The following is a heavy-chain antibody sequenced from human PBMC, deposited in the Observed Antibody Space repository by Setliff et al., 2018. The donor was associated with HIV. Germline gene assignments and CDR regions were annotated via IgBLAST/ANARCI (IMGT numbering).Heavy chain of an antibody. D-gene: IGHD3-16*01. CDR3: AWGTQRPIDS. Sequence: SVKVSCKASGGTFSSYAISWVRQAPGQGLEWMGGIIPILGIADYAEKFQGRVTITADRSIDIAYMKLSSLTSEDTAMYFCAWGTQRPIDSWGQGTLVTVSS. CDR1: GGTFSSYA. CDR2: IIPILGIA. V-gene: IGHV1-69*10. J-gene: IGHJ4*02.